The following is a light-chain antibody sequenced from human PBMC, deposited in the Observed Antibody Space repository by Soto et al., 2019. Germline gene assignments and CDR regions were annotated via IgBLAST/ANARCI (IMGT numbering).Light chain of an antibody. Sequence: QSVLTQPRSVSGSPGQSVTISCTGTSSDVGGYNYVSWYQQHPGKAPKLMIYDVSERPSGVPDRFSASKSANTASLTISGLQAEDEADYYCCSYAGSYTYVFGTGTKVT. CDR2: DVS. CDR3: CSYAGSYTYV. CDR1: SSDVGGYNY. V-gene: IGLV2-11*01. J-gene: IGLJ1*01.